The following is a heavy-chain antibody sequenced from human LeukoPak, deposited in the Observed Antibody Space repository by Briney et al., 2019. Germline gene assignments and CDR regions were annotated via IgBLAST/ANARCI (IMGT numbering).Heavy chain of an antibody. V-gene: IGHV4-4*02. CDR1: GGSITSSNW. Sequence: SGTLSLTCAVSGGSITSSNWWSWVRQPPGQGLEWIGEIYHSGSTNYNPSLKSRVTISVDKSKNQFSLKLSSVTAADTAVYYCAARSSSTSCFDYWGQGTLVTVSS. J-gene: IGHJ4*02. CDR2: IYHSGST. CDR3: AARSSSTSCFDY. D-gene: IGHD2-2*01.